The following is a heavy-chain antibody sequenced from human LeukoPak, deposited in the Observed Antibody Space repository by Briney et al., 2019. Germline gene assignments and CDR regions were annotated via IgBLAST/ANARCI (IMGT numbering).Heavy chain of an antibody. J-gene: IGHJ1*01. CDR2: ISGSGGST. D-gene: IGHD5-12*01. CDR1: GFTFSSYA. CDR3: AKDQEGYDYAEYFQH. V-gene: IGHV3-23*01. Sequence: GGSLRLSCAASGFTFSSYAMSWVRQAPGKGLEWVAAISGSGGSTYYADSVKGRFTISRDNSKNTLYLQMNSLRAEDTAVYYCAKDQEGYDYAEYFQHWGQGTLVTVSS.